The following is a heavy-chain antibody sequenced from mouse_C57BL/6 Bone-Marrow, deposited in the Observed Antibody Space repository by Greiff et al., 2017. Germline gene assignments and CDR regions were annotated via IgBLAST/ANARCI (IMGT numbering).Heavy chain of an antibody. D-gene: IGHD2-3*01. CDR2: IDPEDGDT. Sequence: DVQLQESGAELVRPGASVKLSCTASGFNFTDYYMHWVKQRPEQGLEWIGRIDPEDGDTDDAPKFQGKATMTADTSSNTAYLQLSSLTSEDTAVYYCTTSRWSSFAYWGQGTVVTVSA. CDR3: TTSRWSSFAY. V-gene: IGHV14-1*01. J-gene: IGHJ3*01. CDR1: GFNFTDYY.